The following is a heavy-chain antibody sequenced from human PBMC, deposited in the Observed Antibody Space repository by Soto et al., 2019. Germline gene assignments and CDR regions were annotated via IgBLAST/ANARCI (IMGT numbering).Heavy chain of an antibody. CDR1: GGTFSSYA. V-gene: IGHV1-69*12. J-gene: IGHJ5*02. CDR2: IIPIFGTA. Sequence: QVQLVQSGAEVKKPGSSVKVSYKASGGTFSSYAISWVRQAPGQGLEWMGGIIPIFGTANYAQKFQGRVTITADESTSTAYRELISVRSEDTAVYYCARVGVTMVRGVTGWFDPWGQGTLVTVSS. CDR3: ARVGVTMVRGVTGWFDP. D-gene: IGHD3-10*01.